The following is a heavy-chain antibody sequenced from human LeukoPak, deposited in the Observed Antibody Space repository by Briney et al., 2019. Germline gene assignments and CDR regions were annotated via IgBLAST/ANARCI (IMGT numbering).Heavy chain of an antibody. Sequence: SGGSLRLSCAASGFTVSSNYMSWVRQAPGQGLDGVAGTYSGGSTYCADSVKCRFTISRDNSKNTLYLQMNSLRADDTAVYYCVRDRRHDDSTGYYYVGFDSWGQGTLVTVSS. CDR3: VRDRRHDDSTGYYYVGFDS. J-gene: IGHJ4*02. D-gene: IGHD3-22*01. CDR2: TYSGGST. CDR1: GFTVSSNY. V-gene: IGHV3-53*01.